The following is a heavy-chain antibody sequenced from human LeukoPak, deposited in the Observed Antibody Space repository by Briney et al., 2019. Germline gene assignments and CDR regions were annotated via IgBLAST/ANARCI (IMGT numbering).Heavy chain of an antibody. J-gene: IGHJ3*02. CDR1: GGSISSYY. CDR3: ARVSGLTGYFNDAFDI. Sequence: SETLSLTCAVSGGSISSYYWSWIRQPPGKGLEWIGYIYYSGSTNCNPSLKSRVTISVDTSKNQFSLKLSSVTAADTAVYYCARVSGLTGYFNDAFDIWGQGTMVTVSS. V-gene: IGHV4-59*01. D-gene: IGHD3-9*01. CDR2: IYYSGST.